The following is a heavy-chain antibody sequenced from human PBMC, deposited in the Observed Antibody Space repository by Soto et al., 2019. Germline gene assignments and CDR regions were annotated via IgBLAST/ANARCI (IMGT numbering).Heavy chain of an antibody. CDR1: GYIFTSYA. CDR2: INAGKGNT. Sequence: ASVKVSCKASGYIFTSYAMHWVRQAPGQRLEWMGWINAGKGNTKYSQKFQGRVTITRDTSASTAYMELSSLRSEDTAVYYCARSAPPIDYWGQGSLVTVS. J-gene: IGHJ4*02. V-gene: IGHV1-3*01. CDR3: ARSAPPIDY.